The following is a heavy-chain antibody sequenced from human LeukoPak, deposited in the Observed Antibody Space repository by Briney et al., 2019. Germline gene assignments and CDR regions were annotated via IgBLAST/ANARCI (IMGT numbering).Heavy chain of an antibody. J-gene: IGHJ6*03. V-gene: IGHV1-18*04. Sequence: ASVKVSCKASGYTFTGYYMHWVRQAPGQGLEWMGWISAYSGKTRYTQKFQGRVTMTTDTSTSTAYMELRSLRFDDTAVYYCARAGTAYYYYNYIDVWGKGTTVTVSS. CDR1: GYTFTGYY. D-gene: IGHD1-7*01. CDR2: ISAYSGKT. CDR3: ARAGTAYYYYNYIDV.